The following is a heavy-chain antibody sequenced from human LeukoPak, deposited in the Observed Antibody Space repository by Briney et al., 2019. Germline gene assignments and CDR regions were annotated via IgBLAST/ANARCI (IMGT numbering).Heavy chain of an antibody. CDR2: IYYSGST. Sequence: SETLSLTCTVSGGSISTFYWHWIRQPPGKGLEWIGYIYYSGSTNYNPSLKSRVTISVDTSKNQFSLKLSSVTAADTAVYYCARGSTAKDAFDIWGQGTMVTVSS. D-gene: IGHD6-13*01. CDR3: ARGSTAKDAFDI. V-gene: IGHV4-59*01. CDR1: GGSISTFY. J-gene: IGHJ3*02.